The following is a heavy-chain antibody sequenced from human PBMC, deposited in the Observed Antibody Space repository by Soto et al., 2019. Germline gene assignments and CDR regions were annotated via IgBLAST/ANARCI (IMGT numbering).Heavy chain of an antibody. D-gene: IGHD5-12*01. CDR2: FDPEDGET. V-gene: IGHV1-24*01. J-gene: IGHJ4*02. CDR1: GYTLTELS. Sequence: ASVKVSCKVSGYTLTELSMHWVLQAPGKGLEWMGGFDPEDGETIYAQKFQGRVTMTEDTSTDTAYMELSSLRSEDTAVYYCATLSYSGYDLGFDYWGQGTLVTVSS. CDR3: ATLSYSGYDLGFDY.